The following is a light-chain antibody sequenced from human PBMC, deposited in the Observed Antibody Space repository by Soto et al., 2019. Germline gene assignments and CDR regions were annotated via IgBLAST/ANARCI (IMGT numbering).Light chain of an antibody. CDR3: QQSNNWPET. CDR1: QSVDTN. CDR2: GAS. J-gene: IGKJ2*01. Sequence: IVMTQSPATLSVSPGERATLSCRASQSVDTNLAWYQQKPGQAPRLLIYGASTRATGIPTRFSGSGSGTQFTLAIGTLQSEDFAVYYCQQSNNWPETFGQGTKLEIK. V-gene: IGKV3-15*01.